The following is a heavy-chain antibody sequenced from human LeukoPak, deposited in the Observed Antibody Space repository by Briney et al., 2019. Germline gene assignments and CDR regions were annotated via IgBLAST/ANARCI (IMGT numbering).Heavy chain of an antibody. Sequence: GESLKISCKGSGYSFTSYWIGWVRQMPGKGLEWMGIIYSGDSDTRYSPSFEGQVTISADKSISTAYLQWSSLKASDTAMYYCARHVWDGSGHYYMDVWGKGTTVTISS. J-gene: IGHJ6*03. D-gene: IGHD3-10*01. V-gene: IGHV5-51*01. CDR1: GYSFTSYW. CDR2: IYSGDSDT. CDR3: ARHVWDGSGHYYMDV.